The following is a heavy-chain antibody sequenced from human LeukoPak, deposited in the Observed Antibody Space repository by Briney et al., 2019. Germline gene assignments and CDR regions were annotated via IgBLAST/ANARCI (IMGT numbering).Heavy chain of an antibody. CDR2: ISGSGGST. CDR1: GFTFSSYA. D-gene: IGHD6-13*01. CDR3: ARLSEQQDYFDC. V-gene: IGHV3-23*01. Sequence: GGSLRLSCAASGFTFSSYAMSWVRQAPGKGLEWVSAISGSGGSTYYADSVKGRFTISRDNSKNTLYLQVNSLRAEDTAVYYCARLSEQQDYFDCWGQGALVTVSS. J-gene: IGHJ4*02.